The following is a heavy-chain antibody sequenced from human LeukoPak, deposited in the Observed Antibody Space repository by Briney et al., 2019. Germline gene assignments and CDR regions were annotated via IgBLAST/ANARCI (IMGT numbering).Heavy chain of an antibody. V-gene: IGHV3-23*01. CDR2: IIGSGGTT. CDR1: GFSFSNYG. CDR3: AKDDRLLRFLH. D-gene: IGHD3-16*01. Sequence: EPGGSLRLSCAASGFSFSNYGMNWVRQAPGKGLEWVSGIIGSGGTTYYADSVKGRFTISRDNSENTVYLQINNLRDEDTAVYYCAKDDRLLRFLHWGQGTLVTVSS. J-gene: IGHJ4*02.